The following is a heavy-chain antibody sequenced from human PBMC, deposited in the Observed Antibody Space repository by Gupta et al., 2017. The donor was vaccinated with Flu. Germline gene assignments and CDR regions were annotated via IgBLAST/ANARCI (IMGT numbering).Heavy chain of an antibody. J-gene: IGHJ5*02. CDR2: SWGSHNV. CDR3: TRGESGGNWFDP. Sequence: SWGSHNVGYADSVKGRFTISRDNARNSLDLQMDRLREEDTAVYFCTRGESGGNWFDPWGQGTLVTVSS. D-gene: IGHD2-15*01. V-gene: IGHV3-9*01.